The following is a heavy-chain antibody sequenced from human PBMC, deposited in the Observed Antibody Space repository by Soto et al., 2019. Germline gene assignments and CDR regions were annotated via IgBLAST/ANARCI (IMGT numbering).Heavy chain of an antibody. D-gene: IGHD6-13*01. V-gene: IGHV3-74*01. CDR3: ARDLKYSSSWYYWYFDL. CDR1: GFTFSSYW. Sequence: EVQLVESGGGLVQPGGSLRLSCAASGFTFSSYWMHWVHQAPGKGLVWVSRINSDGSSTSYADSVKGRFTISRDNAKNTLYLQMNSLRAEDTAVYYCARDLKYSSSWYYWYFDLWGRGTLVTVSS. CDR2: INSDGSST. J-gene: IGHJ2*01.